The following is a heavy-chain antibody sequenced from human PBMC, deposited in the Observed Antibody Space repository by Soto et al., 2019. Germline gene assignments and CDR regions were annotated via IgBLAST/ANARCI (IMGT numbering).Heavy chain of an antibody. CDR3: AKRGAVVGGSEHPFFEY. Sequence: QVQLVESGGGVVQPGKSLRLSCAASGFIFSNYGMHWVRQAPGKGLEGVALISFDGKNRNYADSVKGRFTIYRENPNNTLYSEMNSLRPEDTAFDYCAKRGAVVGGSEHPFFEYWGQGTLVTVSS. J-gene: IGHJ4*02. D-gene: IGHD2-15*01. V-gene: IGHV3-30*18. CDR2: ISFDGKNR. CDR1: GFIFSNYG.